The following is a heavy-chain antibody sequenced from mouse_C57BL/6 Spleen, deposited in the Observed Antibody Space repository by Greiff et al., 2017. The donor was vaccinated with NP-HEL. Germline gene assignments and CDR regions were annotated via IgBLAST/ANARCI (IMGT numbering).Heavy chain of an antibody. CDR3: ARTYGSTFDY. D-gene: IGHD1-1*01. Sequence: VQLQQPGAELVKPGASVKLSCKASGYTFTSYWMHWVKQRPGQGLEWIGMIHPNSGSTNYNEKFKSKATLTADKSSSTAYMQLSSLTSEDSAVYYCARTYGSTFDYWGQGTTLTVSS. V-gene: IGHV1-64*01. CDR2: IHPNSGST. CDR1: GYTFTSYW. J-gene: IGHJ2*01.